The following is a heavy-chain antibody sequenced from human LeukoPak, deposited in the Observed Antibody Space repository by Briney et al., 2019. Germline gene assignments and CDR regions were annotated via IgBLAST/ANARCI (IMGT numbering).Heavy chain of an antibody. J-gene: IGHJ5*02. CDR3: ARGRDYADYGGHNWFDP. CDR2: MYYSGST. CDR1: GDAITGSSYY. V-gene: IGHV4-39*07. D-gene: IGHD4-17*01. Sequence: SETLSLTCTVSGDAITGSSYYWGWIRQPPGKGLEWIGSMYYSGSTFSNPSLRSRVNMSADTSKNQFSLKLSSVAAADTAVYYCARGRDYADYGGHNWFDPWGQGTLVTVSS.